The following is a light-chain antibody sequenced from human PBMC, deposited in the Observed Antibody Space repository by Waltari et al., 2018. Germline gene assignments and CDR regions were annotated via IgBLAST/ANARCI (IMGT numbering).Light chain of an antibody. CDR3: QRYGFSPTWA. J-gene: IGKJ1*01. CDR2: GAS. V-gene: IGKV3-20*01. Sequence: GERSTLSCRASQSVSSDYLAWYQQKPGQAPRLLIYGASTRAAGIPDRFSGSGSGTVFTLTISRLEPEDFAVYYCQRYGFSPTWAFGQGTKVDI. CDR1: QSVSSDY.